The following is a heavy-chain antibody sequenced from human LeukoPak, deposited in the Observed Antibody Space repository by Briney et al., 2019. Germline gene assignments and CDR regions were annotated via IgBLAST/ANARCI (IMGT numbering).Heavy chain of an antibody. Sequence: GGSLRLSCAASGFTFNSYAMSWVRQAPGKGLEWVSRISGGGISTYFADSVKGRFTISRDNSKNTLYLQMNSLRAEDTAVYYCANQYQLELWYFQHWGQGTLVTVSS. D-gene: IGHD2-2*01. CDR2: ISGGGIST. J-gene: IGHJ1*01. CDR3: ANQYQLELWYFQH. CDR1: GFTFNSYA. V-gene: IGHV3-23*01.